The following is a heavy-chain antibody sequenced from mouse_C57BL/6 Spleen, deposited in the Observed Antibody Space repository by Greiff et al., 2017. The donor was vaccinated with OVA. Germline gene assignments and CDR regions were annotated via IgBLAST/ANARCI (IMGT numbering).Heavy chain of an antibody. J-gene: IGHJ2*01. V-gene: IGHV1-52*01. D-gene: IGHD3-3*01. Sequence: QVQLQQPGAELVRPGSSVKLSCKASGYTFTSYWMHWVKQRPIQGLEWIGNIDPSDSETHYNQKFKDKATLTVDKSSSTAYMQLSSLTSEASAVYYCARGGTGGYFDYWGQGTTLTVSS. CDR2: IDPSDSET. CDR1: GYTFTSYW. CDR3: ARGGTGGYFDY.